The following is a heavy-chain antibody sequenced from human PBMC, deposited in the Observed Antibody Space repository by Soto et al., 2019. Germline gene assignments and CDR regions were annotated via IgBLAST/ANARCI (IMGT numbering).Heavy chain of an antibody. D-gene: IGHD1-7*01. V-gene: IGHV2-5*02. Sequence: QITLKESGPTLVKPTQTLTLTCTFSGFSLSTSGVGVGWIRQPPGKALEWLALIYWDDDKRYSPSLKSRLTITKDTSKNQVVLTMTNMDPVDTATYYCALELPWGAPNDAFDIWGQGTMVTVSS. CDR3: ALELPWGAPNDAFDI. CDR2: IYWDDDK. J-gene: IGHJ3*02. CDR1: GFSLSTSGVG.